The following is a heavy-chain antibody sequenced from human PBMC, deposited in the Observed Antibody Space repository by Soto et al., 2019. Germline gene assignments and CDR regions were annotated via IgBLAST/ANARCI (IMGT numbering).Heavy chain of an antibody. D-gene: IGHD3-22*01. J-gene: IGHJ4*02. CDR3: ARVDTYYYDSSGYYTEPFDY. CDR1: GGSISSYY. Sequence: QVQLQESGPGLVKPSETLSLTCTVSGGSISSYYWSWIRQPAGKGLEWIGRIYTSGSTNYNPSLKSRVTMSVDTSKNQFSLKLSSVTAADTAVYYCARVDTYYYDSSGYYTEPFDYWGQGTLVTVSS. V-gene: IGHV4-4*07. CDR2: IYTSGST.